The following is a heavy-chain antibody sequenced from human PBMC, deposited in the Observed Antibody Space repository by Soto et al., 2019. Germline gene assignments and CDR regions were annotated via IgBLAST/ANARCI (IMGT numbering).Heavy chain of an antibody. V-gene: IGHV4-34*01. CDR3: ARGLNDSSGYYYVYYYYGMDV. Sequence: QVQLQQWGAGLLKPSETLSLTCAVYGGSFSGYYWSWIRQPPGKGLEWIGEINHSGSTNYNPSLKSRVTISVDTSKNQFSLNLSSVTAADTAVYYCARGLNDSSGYYYVYYYYGMDVWGQGTTVTVSS. J-gene: IGHJ6*02. CDR2: INHSGST. CDR1: GGSFSGYY. D-gene: IGHD3-22*01.